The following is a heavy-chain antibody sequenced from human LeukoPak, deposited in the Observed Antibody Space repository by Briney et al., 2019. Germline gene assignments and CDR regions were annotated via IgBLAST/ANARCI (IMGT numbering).Heavy chain of an antibody. CDR3: ARVLVPAATPVTYYYGTDV. D-gene: IGHD2-2*02. CDR1: GGTFSSYA. J-gene: IGHJ6*02. CDR2: IIPIFGTA. V-gene: IGHV1-69*13. Sequence: ASVKVSCKASGGTFSSYAISWVRQAPGQGLEWMGGIIPIFGTANYAQKFQGGVTITADESTSTAYMELGSLRSEDTAVYYCARVLVPAATPVTYYYGTDVWGQGTTVTVSS.